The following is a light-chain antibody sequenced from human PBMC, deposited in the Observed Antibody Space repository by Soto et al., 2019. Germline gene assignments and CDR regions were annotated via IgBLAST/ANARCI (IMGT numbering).Light chain of an antibody. CDR1: SGHSSYA. V-gene: IGLV4-69*01. J-gene: IGLJ2*01. Sequence: QLVLTQSPSASASLGASVKLTCTLSSGHSSYAIAWHQQQPEKGPRYLMKLNSDGSHSKGDGIPDRFSGSSSGAERYLTISSLQYEDEADYYCQTLGNGIVVFGGGTKLTVL. CDR2: LNSDGSH. CDR3: QTLGNGIVV.